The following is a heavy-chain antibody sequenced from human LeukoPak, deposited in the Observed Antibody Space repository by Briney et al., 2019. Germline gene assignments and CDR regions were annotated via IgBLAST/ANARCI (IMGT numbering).Heavy chain of an antibody. CDR2: ISAYNGNT. D-gene: IGHD5-12*01. Sequence: APVKVSCKASGYTFTSYGISWVRQAPGQGLEWMGWISAYNGNTNYAQKLQGRVTMTTDTSTSTAYMELRSLRSDDTAVYYCARGQDIVATYGDLFDYWGQGTLVTVSS. CDR1: GYTFTSYG. J-gene: IGHJ4*02. CDR3: ARGQDIVATYGDLFDY. V-gene: IGHV1-18*01.